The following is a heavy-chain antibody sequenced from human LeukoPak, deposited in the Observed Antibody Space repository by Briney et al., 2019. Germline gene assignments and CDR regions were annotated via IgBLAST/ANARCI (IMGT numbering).Heavy chain of an antibody. CDR3: ARQASDYYYYYMDV. V-gene: IGHV4-39*01. CDR1: GTSISSSAYY. CDR2: IYYSGTA. J-gene: IGHJ6*03. Sequence: SETLSLTCTVSGTSISSSAYYWGWIRQVPGKGLEWIGSIYYSGTAYYNPSLESRVTISEDTSRSPFSLMLTSVTAADTAVYYCARQASDYYYYYMDVWGQGTTVIVAS.